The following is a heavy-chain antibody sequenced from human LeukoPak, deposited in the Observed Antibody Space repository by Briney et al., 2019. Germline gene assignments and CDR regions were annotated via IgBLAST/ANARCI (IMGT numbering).Heavy chain of an antibody. J-gene: IGHJ4*02. V-gene: IGHV4-4*08. CDR1: GNSISTSY. CDR3: ARRGTVTTERFDY. D-gene: IGHD4-11*01. CDR2: IYNGGTT. Sequence: SETLSLTCSVSGNSISTSYWSWVRQPPGKGLEWIAYIYNGGTTNYNPSLKSRVTISVDTSKNQFSLKLSSVTAADTAVYYCARRGTVTTERFDYWGQGTLVTVSS.